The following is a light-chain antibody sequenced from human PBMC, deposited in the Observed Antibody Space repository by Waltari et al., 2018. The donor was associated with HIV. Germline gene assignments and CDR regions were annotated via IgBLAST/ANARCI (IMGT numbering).Light chain of an antibody. CDR1: YSHIGSNT. CDR3: ASWDDKLDGWV. V-gene: IGLV1-44*01. J-gene: IGLJ3*02. Sequence: QSLLPQPPSASGTPGQRVTIPCSGSYSHIGSNTVTWHQQLPGSAPRALIYNNDQRPSGVPDRFSGSKSGTSASLAISGLQSEDQGDYYCASWDDKLDGWVFGGGTRLTVL. CDR2: NND.